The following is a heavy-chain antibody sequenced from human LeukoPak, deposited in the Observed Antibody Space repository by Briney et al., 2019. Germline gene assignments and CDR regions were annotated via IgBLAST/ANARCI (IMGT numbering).Heavy chain of an antibody. CDR2: IYYSGST. D-gene: IGHD6-13*01. J-gene: IGHJ2*01. V-gene: IGHV4-31*03. CDR1: GGSISSGGYY. Sequence: SETLSLTCTVSGGSISSGGYYWSWIRQHPGKGLEWIGYIYYSGSTYYNPSLKSRVTISVDTSKNQFSLKLSSVTAADTAVYYCARDRIAAAVPGWYFDLWGRGTLVTVSS. CDR3: ARDRIAAAVPGWYFDL.